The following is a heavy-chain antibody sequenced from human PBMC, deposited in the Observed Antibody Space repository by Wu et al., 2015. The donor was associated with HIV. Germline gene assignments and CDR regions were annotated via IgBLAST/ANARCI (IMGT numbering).Heavy chain of an antibody. CDR1: DFAFNIYY. CDR2: INPSSGVA. D-gene: IGHD2-21*02. Sequence: QVQLVQSGAEVKKPGASVQVSCQARDFAFNIYYLHWVRQAPGEGLEWMGLINPSSGVARYAQKFQGRLTMTRESSTSTVYMDLSSLRSEDTAVYYCARVGGMVTSNGFWFSDLWGRGSLVTVSS. CDR3: ARVGGMVTSNGFWFSDL. V-gene: IGHV1-46*02. J-gene: IGHJ2*01.